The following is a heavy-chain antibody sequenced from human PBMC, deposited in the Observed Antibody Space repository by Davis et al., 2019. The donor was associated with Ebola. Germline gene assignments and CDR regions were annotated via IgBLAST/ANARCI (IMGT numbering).Heavy chain of an antibody. V-gene: IGHV3-9*01. CDR2: ISWNSGSI. D-gene: IGHD3-3*01. CDR1: GFTFDDYA. CDR3: ARGGYD. Sequence: SLKISCAASGFTFDDYAMHWVRQAPGKGLEWVSGISWNSGSIGYADSVKGRFTISRDNAKNSLYLQMNSLRDEDTAVYYCARGGYDWGQGTLVTVSS. J-gene: IGHJ4*02.